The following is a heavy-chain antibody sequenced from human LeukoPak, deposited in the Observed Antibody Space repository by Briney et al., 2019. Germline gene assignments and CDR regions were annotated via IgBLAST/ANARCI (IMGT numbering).Heavy chain of an antibody. CDR2: IIPIFGIA. Sequence: ASVKVSCKASGGTFSSYAISWVRQAPGQGLEWMGRIIPIFGIANYAQKFQGRVTITADKSTSTAYMELSSLRSEDTAVYYCASLSHYDILTGPRGDDAFDIWGQGTMVTVSS. CDR3: ASLSHYDILTGPRGDDAFDI. J-gene: IGHJ3*02. V-gene: IGHV1-69*04. D-gene: IGHD3-9*01. CDR1: GGTFSSYA.